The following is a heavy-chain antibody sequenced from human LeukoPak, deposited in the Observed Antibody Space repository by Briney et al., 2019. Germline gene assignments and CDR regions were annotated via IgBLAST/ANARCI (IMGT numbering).Heavy chain of an antibody. V-gene: IGHV4-59*01. D-gene: IGHD1-26*01. Sequence: PSETLSLTCAVYGGSFSSYYWSWIRQPPGKGLEWIGYIYYSGSTSYNPSLKSRVTISVDTSKNQFSLKLSSVTAADTAVYYCASGGSLEPFDYWGQGTLVTVSS. J-gene: IGHJ4*02. CDR2: IYYSGST. CDR1: GGSFSSYY. CDR3: ASGGSLEPFDY.